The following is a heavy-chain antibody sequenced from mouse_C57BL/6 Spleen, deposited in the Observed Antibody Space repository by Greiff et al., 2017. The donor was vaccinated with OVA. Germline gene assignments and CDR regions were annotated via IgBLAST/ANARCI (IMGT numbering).Heavy chain of an antibody. CDR1: GYTFTDYE. J-gene: IGHJ3*01. CDR3: TRFITTVEGFAY. CDR2: IDPETGGT. Sequence: QVQLKQSGAELVRPGASVTLSCKASGYTFTDYEMHWVKQTPVHGLEWIGAIDPETGGTAYNQKFKGKAILTADKSSSTAYMELRSLTSEDSAVYYCTRFITTVEGFAYWGQGTLVTVSA. V-gene: IGHV1-15*01. D-gene: IGHD1-1*01.